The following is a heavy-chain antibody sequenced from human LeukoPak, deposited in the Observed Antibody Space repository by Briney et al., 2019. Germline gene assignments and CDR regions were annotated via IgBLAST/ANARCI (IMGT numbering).Heavy chain of an antibody. CDR2: IYSDGTT. V-gene: IGHV3-66*01. CDR1: GFTVSSNY. D-gene: IGHD6-13*01. CDR3: TTTPYSSSWYGGYYYYGMDV. J-gene: IGHJ6*02. Sequence: GGSLRLSCAASGFTVSSNYMSWVRQAPGKGLEWVSVIYSDGTTFYADSVKGRFTISRDNSKNTLYLQMNSLKTEDTAVYYCTTTPYSSSWYGGYYYYGMDVWGQGTTVTVSS.